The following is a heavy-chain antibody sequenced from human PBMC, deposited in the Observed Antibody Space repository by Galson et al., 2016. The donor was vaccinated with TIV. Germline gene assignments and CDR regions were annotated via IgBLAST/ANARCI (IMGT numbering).Heavy chain of an antibody. CDR2: IVPMFGTT. CDR1: GVTFRYFA. CDR3: ARGRGIYDSSGYFLFDH. D-gene: IGHD3-22*01. Sequence: SGVTFRYFAFSWVRQAPGQGLEWMGGIVPMFGTTNYAQKFQGRVTISADESTTTAYLELSSLRSEDTAVYYCARGRGIYDSSGYFLFDHWGQGTLVTVSS. V-gene: IGHV1-69*01. J-gene: IGHJ5*02.